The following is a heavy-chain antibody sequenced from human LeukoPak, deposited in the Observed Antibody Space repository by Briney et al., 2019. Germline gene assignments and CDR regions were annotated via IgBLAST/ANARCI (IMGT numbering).Heavy chain of an antibody. CDR1: GDSVSSNSAA. Sequence: SQTLSLTCAISGDSVSSNSAAWNWIRQSPSRGLEWLVRTYYRSKGYNDYAVSVESRITINPDTSKNHFPLQLNSVTPEDTAVYYCAGGTGVFDYWGQGTLVTVSS. J-gene: IGHJ4*02. CDR2: TYYRSKGYN. D-gene: IGHD7-27*01. CDR3: AGGTGVFDY. V-gene: IGHV6-1*01.